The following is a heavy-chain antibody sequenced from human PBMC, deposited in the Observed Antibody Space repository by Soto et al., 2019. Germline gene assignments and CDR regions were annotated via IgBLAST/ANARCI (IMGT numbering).Heavy chain of an antibody. D-gene: IGHD6-19*01. Sequence: SSETLSLTCTVSGGSISSSSYYWGWIRQPPGKGLEWIGSIYYSGSTYYNPSLKSRVTISVDTSKNQFSLKLSSVTAADTAVYYCAALGALRAGSFPYYYYGMDVWGQGTTVTVSS. CDR3: AALGALRAGSFPYYYYGMDV. V-gene: IGHV4-39*01. CDR1: GGSISSSSYY. CDR2: IYYSGST. J-gene: IGHJ6*02.